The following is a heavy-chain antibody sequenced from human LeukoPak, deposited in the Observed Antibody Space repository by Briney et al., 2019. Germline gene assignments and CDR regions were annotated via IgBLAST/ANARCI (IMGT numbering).Heavy chain of an antibody. Sequence: PSETLSLTCTVSGGSISSYYWSWIRQPPGKRLEWIVLIYYSGSTNYNPSLKSRVTISVDTSKNQFSLKLSSVTAADTAVYYCASRSSIWSGYQDTLYYFDSWGQGTLVTVSS. D-gene: IGHD3-3*01. CDR1: GGSISSYY. CDR3: ASRSSIWSGYQDTLYYFDS. V-gene: IGHV4-59*01. CDR2: IYYSGST. J-gene: IGHJ4*02.